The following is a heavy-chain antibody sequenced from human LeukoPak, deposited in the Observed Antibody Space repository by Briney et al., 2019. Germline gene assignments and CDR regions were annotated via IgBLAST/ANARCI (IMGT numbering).Heavy chain of an antibody. J-gene: IGHJ4*02. CDR1: GFAFDDYA. Sequence: SLRLSCAASGFAFDDYAMHWVRQAPGKGLEWVSAINWNSGNIGYADSVKGRFTISRDNAKNSLYLQMNSLRAEDTAVYYCARDSGIFGRPFDYWGQGTLVTVSS. CDR3: ARDSGIFGRPFDY. D-gene: IGHD3-3*02. CDR2: INWNSGNI. V-gene: IGHV3-9*01.